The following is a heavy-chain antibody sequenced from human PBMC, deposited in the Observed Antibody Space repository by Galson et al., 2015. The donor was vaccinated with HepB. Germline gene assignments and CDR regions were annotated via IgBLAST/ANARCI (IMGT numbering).Heavy chain of an antibody. CDR2: TYYRSNGYY. Sequence: CAISGDSVSSDSAAWNWIRQSPSRGLEWLGRTYYRSNGYYDYAASVKSRIIINADTSRNQFSLQLNSVSPEDTAVYYCARDAPGGETIYDYWGQGTMVTVSS. J-gene: IGHJ3*01. V-gene: IGHV6-1*01. CDR1: GDSVSSDSAA. CDR3: ARDAPGGETIYDY. D-gene: IGHD2/OR15-2a*01.